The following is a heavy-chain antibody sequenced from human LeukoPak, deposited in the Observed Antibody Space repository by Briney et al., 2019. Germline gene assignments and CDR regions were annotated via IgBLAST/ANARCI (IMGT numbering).Heavy chain of an antibody. J-gene: IGHJ4*02. D-gene: IGHD1-1*01. CDR2: IYYSGST. CDR3: ARVRGYNYYFDY. Sequence: XSXXXXPPGKGLEWIGYIYYSGSTNYNPSLKSRVTISVDTSKNQFSLKLSSVTAADTAVYYCARVRGYNYYFDYWGQGTLVTVSS. V-gene: IGHV4-59*08.